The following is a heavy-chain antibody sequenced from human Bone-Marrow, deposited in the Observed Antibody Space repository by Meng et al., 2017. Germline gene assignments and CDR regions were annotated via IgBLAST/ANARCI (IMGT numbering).Heavy chain of an antibody. V-gene: IGHV1-69*13. D-gene: IGHD3-10*01. J-gene: IGHJ3*02. CDR2: IIPIFGTA. Sequence: SVKVSCKASGGTFSSYAISWVRQAPGQGLEWMGGIIPIFGTANYAQKFQGRVTITADESTSTAYMELSSLRSEDTAVYYCARGDLIERYYVVFTMSVFDIWGQGTMVTVSS. CDR1: GGTFSSYA. CDR3: ARGDLIERYYVVFTMSVFDI.